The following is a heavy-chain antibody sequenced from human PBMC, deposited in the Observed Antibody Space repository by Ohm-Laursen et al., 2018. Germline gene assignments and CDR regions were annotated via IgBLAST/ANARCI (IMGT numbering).Heavy chain of an antibody. J-gene: IGHJ3*02. CDR3: ARRGHAFDI. V-gene: IGHV4-59*11. CDR2: IYYSGTT. CDR1: GAPISTHY. Sequence: GTLSLTCTVSGAPISTHYWSWIRQPPGKGLEWIGYIYYSGTTNYNPSLKSRVTISLNTSKNQFSLKLSSVTAADTAVYYCARRGHAFDIWGQGAMVTVSS.